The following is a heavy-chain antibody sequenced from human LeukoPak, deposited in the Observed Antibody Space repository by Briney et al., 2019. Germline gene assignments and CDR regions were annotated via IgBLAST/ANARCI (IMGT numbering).Heavy chain of an antibody. CDR1: AYTFTGYA. CDR2: INPEKRDT. J-gene: IGHJ4*02. D-gene: IGHD5-12*01. V-gene: IGHV1-2*02. Sequence: GASVKVSCKASAYTFTGYAIHGVRQAPGQGLEWMGWINPEKRDTGYAHKFQGRVTMTSDTPISTAYMELSSLRSDDTAVYYCAKKVRGPSHPLDFWGQGTLVTVSS. CDR3: AKKVRGPSHPLDF.